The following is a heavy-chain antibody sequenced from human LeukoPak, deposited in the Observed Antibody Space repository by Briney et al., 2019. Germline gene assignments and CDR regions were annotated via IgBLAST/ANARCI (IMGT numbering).Heavy chain of an antibody. V-gene: IGHV1-18*01. D-gene: IGHD6-13*01. J-gene: IGHJ4*02. CDR1: GYPFTSYG. CDR2: ISAYNGNT. CDR3: ARYSSSWFLDY. Sequence: ASVKVSCQASGYPFTSYGISWVRPAPGQGLEWMGWISAYNGNTNYAQKLQGRVTMTTDTSTSTAYMELRSLRSDDTAVYYCARYSSSWFLDYWGQGTLVTVSS.